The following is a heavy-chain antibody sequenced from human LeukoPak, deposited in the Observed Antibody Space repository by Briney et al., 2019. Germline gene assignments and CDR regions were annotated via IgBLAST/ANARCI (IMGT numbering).Heavy chain of an antibody. CDR1: GYTFTGYY. CDR2: INPNSGGT. CDR3: ARRPYYYYGMDV. V-gene: IGHV1-2*02. J-gene: IGHJ6*02. Sequence: EASVKVSCKASGYTFTGYYMHWVRQAPVQGLEWMGWINPNSGGTNYAQKFQGRVTMTRDTSISTAYMELSRLRSDDTAVYYCARRPYYYYGMDVWGQGTTVTVSS.